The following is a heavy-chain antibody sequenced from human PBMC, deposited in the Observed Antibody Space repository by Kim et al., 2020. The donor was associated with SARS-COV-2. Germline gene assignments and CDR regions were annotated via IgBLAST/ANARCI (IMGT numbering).Heavy chain of an antibody. Sequence: SETLSLTCAVYDGSLRGYYWSWIRQPPGKGLEWIGEINHSGGTNYNPSLRSRATISLDMSKSQFSLEVSSVTAADTAVYYCASVTFYYDAGRMDVWGQGTTVTVSS. CDR2: INHSGGT. D-gene: IGHD3-22*01. CDR1: DGSLRGYY. CDR3: ASVTFYYDAGRMDV. V-gene: IGHV4-34*01. J-gene: IGHJ6*02.